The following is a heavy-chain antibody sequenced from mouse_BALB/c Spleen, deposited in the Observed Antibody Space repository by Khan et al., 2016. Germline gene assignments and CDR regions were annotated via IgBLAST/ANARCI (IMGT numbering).Heavy chain of an antibody. CDR3: ARNEEPITGTWYAMDY. J-gene: IGHJ4*01. D-gene: IGHD4-1*01. Sequence: QVQLKESGPGLVQPSQSLSITCTVSGFSLTTYGIHWVRQSPGKGLEWLGVIWRGGSTDYNAAFISRLSISKDNSTSQVFFKINSQQTNDTAIYDCARNEEPITGTWYAMDYWGQGTSVTVSS. CDR1: GFSLTTYG. V-gene: IGHV2-2*02. CDR2: IWRGGST.